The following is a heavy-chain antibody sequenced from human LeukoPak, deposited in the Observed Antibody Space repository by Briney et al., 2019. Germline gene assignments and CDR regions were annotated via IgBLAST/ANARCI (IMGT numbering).Heavy chain of an antibody. Sequence: GGSLRLSCAASGFTFSSYSMNWVRQAPGKGLEWVSSISSSSSYIYYADSVKGRFTISRDNAKNSLYLQMNSLRAEDTAVYYCARESYYDDAGFDYWGQGTLVTVSS. J-gene: IGHJ4*02. CDR1: GFTFSSYS. CDR3: ARESYYDDAGFDY. V-gene: IGHV3-21*01. D-gene: IGHD1-26*01. CDR2: ISSSSSYI.